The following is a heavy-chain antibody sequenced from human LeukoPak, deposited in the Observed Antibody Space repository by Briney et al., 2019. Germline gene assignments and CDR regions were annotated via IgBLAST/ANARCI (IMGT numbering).Heavy chain of an antibody. CDR1: GGSFSGYY. CDR3: ARGEGFGELLDFDN. Sequence: SETLSLTCAVYGGSFSGYYWSWIRQPPGKGLEWIGEINHSGSTNYNPSLKSRVTISIDTSKKQFSLKLSSVTAADTAVYYCARGEGFGELLDFDNWGQGTLVTVSS. J-gene: IGHJ4*02. D-gene: IGHD3-10*01. V-gene: IGHV4-34*01. CDR2: INHSGST.